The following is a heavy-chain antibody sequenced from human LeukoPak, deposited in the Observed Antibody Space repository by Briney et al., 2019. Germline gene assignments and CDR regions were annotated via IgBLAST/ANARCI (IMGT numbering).Heavy chain of an antibody. CDR2: INPNSGGT. CDR3: ASLGGGSTVTTYLNY. V-gene: IGHV1-2*02. J-gene: IGHJ4*02. D-gene: IGHD4-17*01. CDR1: GYTFTGYY. Sequence: GASVKVSCKASGYTFTGYYMHWVRQAPGQGLEWMGWINPNSGGTNYAQKFQGRVTITADESTSTAYMELSSLRSEDTAVYYCASLGGGSTVTTYLNYWGQGTLVTVSS.